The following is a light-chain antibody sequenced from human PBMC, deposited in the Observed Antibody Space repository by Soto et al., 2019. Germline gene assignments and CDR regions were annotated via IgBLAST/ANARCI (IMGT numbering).Light chain of an antibody. CDR2: GAS. CDR3: QQYDQWPRK. CDR1: QSLTSN. Sequence: EIVMTQSPAALAVSPGERVSISWRASQSLTSNLDWYQHMPGPSPRLIISGASARATGVPARFSGRGSGAEYPITMSSLETEDYEVYYCQQYDQWPRKFGQGTKVDIK. J-gene: IGKJ1*01. V-gene: IGKV3-15*01.